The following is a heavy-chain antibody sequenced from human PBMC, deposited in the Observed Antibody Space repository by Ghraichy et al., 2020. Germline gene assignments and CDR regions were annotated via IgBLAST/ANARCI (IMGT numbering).Heavy chain of an antibody. CDR1: GFAVTACY. Sequence: GESLNISCAASGFAVTACYMTWVRQSPQKGLEWVSLMYRNDKTFYAESVKGRFTISRDDSTNTLFLDRSGLRVEDTAVYFCARVVNFGRGRLGVWAQGTTVAVSS. CDR3: ARVVNFGRGRLGV. V-gene: IGHV3-66*01. J-gene: IGHJ6*02. CDR2: MYRNDKT. D-gene: IGHD3-16*01.